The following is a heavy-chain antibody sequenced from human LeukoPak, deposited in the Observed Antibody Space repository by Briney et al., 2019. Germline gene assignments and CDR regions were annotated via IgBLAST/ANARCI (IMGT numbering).Heavy chain of an antibody. CDR2: ISYDGSTK. CDR1: GFTFSSYG. J-gene: IGHJ4*02. V-gene: IGHV3-30*18. Sequence: GRSLRLSCAASGFTFSSYGMHWVRQAPGKDLEWVAVISYDGSTKYYADSVKGRFTISRDNSKNTLYLHMNSLRAEDTAVYFCAKPSTYSSGSGSSGGFDYWGQGTLVTVSS. D-gene: IGHD3-10*01. CDR3: AKPSTYSSGSGSSGGFDY.